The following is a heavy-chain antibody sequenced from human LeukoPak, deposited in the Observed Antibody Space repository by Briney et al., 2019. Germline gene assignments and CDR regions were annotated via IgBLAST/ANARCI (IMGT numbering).Heavy chain of an antibody. CDR3: AHDLDPGYFDY. D-gene: IGHD3-9*01. Sequence: ASVKVSCKASGGTFSSYAISWVRQAPGQGLEWMGGIIPIFGTANYAQKFQGRVTITADESTSTAYMELSSLGSEDTAMYYCAHDLDPGYFDYWGQGTLVTVSS. J-gene: IGHJ4*02. CDR2: IIPIFGTA. CDR1: GGTFSSYA. V-gene: IGHV1-69*01.